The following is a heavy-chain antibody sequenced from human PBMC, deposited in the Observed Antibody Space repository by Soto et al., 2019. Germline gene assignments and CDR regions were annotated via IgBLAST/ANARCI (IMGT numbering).Heavy chain of an antibody. CDR3: AKGDTTVKRSGTQGDY. CDR1: GFTFSSYA. Sequence: PGGSLRLSCAASGFTFSSYAMSWVRQAPGKGLEWVSAISGSGGSTYYADSVKGRFIISRDNSKNTLYLQMNSLRAEDTAVYYCAKGDTTVKRSGTQGDYWGQGTLVTVSS. J-gene: IGHJ4*02. D-gene: IGHD4-17*01. CDR2: ISGSGGST. V-gene: IGHV3-23*01.